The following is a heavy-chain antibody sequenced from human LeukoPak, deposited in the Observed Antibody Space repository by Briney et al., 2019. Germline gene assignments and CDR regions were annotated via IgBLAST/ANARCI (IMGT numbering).Heavy chain of an antibody. CDR1: SDSITSSSYL. CDR2: IYSNGHI. D-gene: IGHD3-10*01. CDR3: ARRHYGSGNIDS. J-gene: IGHJ4*02. Sequence: PSETLSLTCSVSSDSITSSSYLWVWVRQPPGKGLEWIGDIYSNGHISYNPSLKSRAAISVDTSKNQFSLNLSSVTAADTAVYYCARRHYGSGNIDSWGQGTLVTVS. V-gene: IGHV4-39*01.